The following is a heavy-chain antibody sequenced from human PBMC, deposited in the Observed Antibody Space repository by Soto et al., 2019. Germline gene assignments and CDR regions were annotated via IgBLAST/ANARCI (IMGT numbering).Heavy chain of an antibody. CDR3: AKSPMLRGTDRYYYTGLDV. V-gene: IGHV5-51*01. Sequence: GESLKISCKGSGYTFPSYWIGWVRQMPGKGLEWMGIIYPGDSDARYSPSFQGQVTISVDMSISTAYLHLSSLTSEDTAVYYCAKSPMLRGTDRYYYTGLDVWGQGTTVTVSS. D-gene: IGHD3-10*01. CDR2: IYPGDSDA. CDR1: GYTFPSYW. J-gene: IGHJ6*02.